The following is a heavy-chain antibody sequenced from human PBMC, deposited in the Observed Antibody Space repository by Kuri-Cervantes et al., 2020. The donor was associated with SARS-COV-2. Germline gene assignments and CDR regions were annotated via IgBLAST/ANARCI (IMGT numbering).Heavy chain of an antibody. CDR3: ARDLRMGKSLEH. D-gene: IGHD7-27*01. J-gene: IGHJ4*02. V-gene: IGHV3-11*04. Sequence: GESLKISCAASGFTFSGYYITWIRQAPGKGLEWVSYISNSGSTIHYADSVKGRFTISRDNAKNSVYLQMNSLRAEDTAMYYCARDLRMGKSLEHWGQGTLVTVSS. CDR1: GFTFSGYY. CDR2: ISNSGSTI.